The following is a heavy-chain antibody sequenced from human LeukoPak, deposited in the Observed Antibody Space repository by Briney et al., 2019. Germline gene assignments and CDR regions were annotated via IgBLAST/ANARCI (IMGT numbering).Heavy chain of an antibody. D-gene: IGHD4-17*01. CDR3: ASLMTSVTIPDY. CDR1: GFAFSSYS. Sequence: GGSLRLSCAASGFAFSSYSMNWIRLAPGKGLEWVSSITTSSSHVYYADSVKGRFTISRDNAKNSLYLQMNSLRAEDTAVYYCASLMTSVTIPDYWGQGTLVTVSS. V-gene: IGHV3-21*01. CDR2: ITTSSSHV. J-gene: IGHJ4*02.